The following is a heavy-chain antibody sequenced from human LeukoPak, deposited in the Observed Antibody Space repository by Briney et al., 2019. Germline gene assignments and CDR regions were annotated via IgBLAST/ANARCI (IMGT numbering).Heavy chain of an antibody. CDR3: AREGGRQWLVSGILDS. CDR2: MYYSGST. V-gene: IGHV4-59*01. Sequence: KPSETLSLTCPVSGGSLSSYYWSWVRQPPGRGLEWIWDMYYSGSTNYNPSLKSRVTISLDTSKNQFSLKVTSVSAADTAVYYCAREGGRQWLVSGILDSWGQGALVTVSS. D-gene: IGHD6-19*01. J-gene: IGHJ5*01. CDR1: GGSLSSYY.